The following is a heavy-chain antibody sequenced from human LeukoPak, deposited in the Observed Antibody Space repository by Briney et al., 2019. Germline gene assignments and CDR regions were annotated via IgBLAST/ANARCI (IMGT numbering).Heavy chain of an antibody. CDR2: IYYTGST. CDR3: ARDKAAGTLRVIDY. J-gene: IGHJ4*02. V-gene: IGHV4-59*01. CDR1: ALLTGIYS. Sequence: SQTLSLACTLSALLTGIYSGTWIRHPPGGVMGWIGYIYYTGSTNYNPSLKSRVTISLDTSKNQFSLRLSSVTAADTAVYYCARDKAAGTLRVIDYWGQGTLVTVSS. D-gene: IGHD6-13*01.